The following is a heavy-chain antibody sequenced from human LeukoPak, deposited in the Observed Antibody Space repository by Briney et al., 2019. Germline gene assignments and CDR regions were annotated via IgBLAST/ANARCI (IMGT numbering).Heavy chain of an antibody. J-gene: IGHJ4*02. CDR3: ARDGYSGSDAL. V-gene: IGHV4-61*02. Sequence: PSETLSLTCTVSGGSISSDTYVWSWIRQPAGKGLEWIGRSSSTGRTDYNPSLTSRVPISVDTYKNQLSMKLSSVTAADTALYYCARDGYSGSDALWGQGTLVPVSS. D-gene: IGHD5-12*01. CDR1: GGSISSDTYV. CDR2: SSSTGRT.